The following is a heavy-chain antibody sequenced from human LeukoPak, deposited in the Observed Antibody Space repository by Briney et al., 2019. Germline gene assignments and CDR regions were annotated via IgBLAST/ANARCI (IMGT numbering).Heavy chain of an antibody. V-gene: IGHV3-48*01. CDR3: ARDPARYSGSQDY. CDR1: AFTFSSYS. D-gene: IGHD1-26*01. Sequence: PGGSLRLSCAASAFTFSSYSMNWVRQAPGKGLEWVSYISSSSSTIYYADSVKGRFTISRDNAKNSLYLQMNSLRAEDTAVYYCARDPARYSGSQDYWGQGTLVTVSS. J-gene: IGHJ4*02. CDR2: ISSSSSTI.